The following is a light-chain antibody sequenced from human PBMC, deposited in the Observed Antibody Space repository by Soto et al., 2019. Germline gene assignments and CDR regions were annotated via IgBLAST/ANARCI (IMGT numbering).Light chain of an antibody. J-gene: IGLJ3*02. CDR2: EVT. CDR1: SSDVGSRNL. V-gene: IGLV2-23*02. CDR3: CSYAGSYTWV. Sequence: QSALTQPASVSGSPGQSITISCTGTSSDVGSRNLVSWYQQHPGKAPKLIIYEVTKWRSGVSNRFSGSKSGNTASLTIFGLQDEDEDDYYCCSYAGSYTWVFGGGTQLTVL.